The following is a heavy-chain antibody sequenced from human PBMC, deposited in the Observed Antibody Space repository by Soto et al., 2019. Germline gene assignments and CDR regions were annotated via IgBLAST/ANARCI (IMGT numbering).Heavy chain of an antibody. CDR2: ISSSSSYI. Sequence: GESLKISCAASGFSFRSYYMNWVRQAPGKGLEWVSSISSSSSYINYADSVKGRFTISRDNAKNSLYLQMNSLRAEDTAVYYCARVGTYYGSGSPYYSDYWGQGTLVTVSS. CDR1: GFSFRSYY. D-gene: IGHD3-10*01. V-gene: IGHV3-21*01. J-gene: IGHJ4*02. CDR3: ARVGTYYGSGSPYYSDY.